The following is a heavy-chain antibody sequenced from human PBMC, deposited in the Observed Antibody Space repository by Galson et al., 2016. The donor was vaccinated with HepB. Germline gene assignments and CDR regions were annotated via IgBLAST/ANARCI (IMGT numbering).Heavy chain of an antibody. V-gene: IGHV4-59*12. CDR1: GGSISSYY. Sequence: ETLSLTCTVSGGSISSYYWSWIRQPPGKGLEWIGYIHYSGSTKYNPSLYSRVTISLDTSKSQFSLNLSSVTAADTAVYYCARGLAAAGMLVSRELPYYYYYGMDVWGQGTTVTVSS. CDR2: IHYSGST. D-gene: IGHD6-13*01. J-gene: IGHJ6*02. CDR3: ARGLAAAGMLVSRELPYYYYYGMDV.